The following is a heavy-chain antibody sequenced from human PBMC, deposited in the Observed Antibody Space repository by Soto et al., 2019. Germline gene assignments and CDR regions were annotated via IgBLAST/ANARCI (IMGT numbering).Heavy chain of an antibody. Sequence: GGSLRLSCAASGFTFSSYAMHWVRQAPGKGLEWVAVISYDGSNKYYADSVKGRFTISRDNSKNTLYLQMNSLRAEDTAVYYCARDPTWLSGENWFDPWGQGTLVTVSS. D-gene: IGHD1-1*01. J-gene: IGHJ5*02. CDR2: ISYDGSNK. CDR3: ARDPTWLSGENWFDP. CDR1: GFTFSSYA. V-gene: IGHV3-30-3*01.